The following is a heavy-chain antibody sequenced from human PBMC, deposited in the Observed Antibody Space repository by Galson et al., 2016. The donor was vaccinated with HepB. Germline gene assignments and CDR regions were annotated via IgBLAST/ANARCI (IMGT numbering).Heavy chain of an antibody. J-gene: IGHJ3*02. Sequence: SETLSLTCTVSGDSIRSYFWSWIRQPAGKGLEWIGRIYSTGSTNYNPSLKRRATISVETSKNQFSLKLNSVTAADTAVHYCARDEDDSDSFDIWGQGTMVTVSS. D-gene: IGHD2-15*01. CDR3: ARDEDDSDSFDI. V-gene: IGHV4-4*07. CDR1: GDSIRSYF. CDR2: IYSTGST.